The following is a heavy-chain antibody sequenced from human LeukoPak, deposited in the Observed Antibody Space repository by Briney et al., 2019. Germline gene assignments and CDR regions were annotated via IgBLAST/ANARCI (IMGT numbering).Heavy chain of an antibody. D-gene: IGHD3-3*01. CDR1: GFTFSSYA. J-gene: IGHJ4*02. V-gene: IGHV3-23*01. CDR3: AKDYDFWSGYYIPQDY. Sequence: GGSLRLSCAASGFTFSSYAMSWVRQAPGKGLEWVSAISGSGGSTYYADSVKGRFTISRDNSKNTLYLQMNSLRAEDTAVYYCAKDYDFWSGYYIPQDYWGQGTLVTVSS. CDR2: ISGSGGST.